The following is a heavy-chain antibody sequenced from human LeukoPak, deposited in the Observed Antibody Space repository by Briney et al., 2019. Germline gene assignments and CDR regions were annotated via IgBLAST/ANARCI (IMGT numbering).Heavy chain of an antibody. Sequence: SVKVSCKASGGTFSSYAISWVRHAPGQGLERMGGIIPIFGTANYAQKFQGRVTITADESTSTAYMELSSLRSEDTAVYYCARDGGSSWYLDYWGQGTLVTVSS. J-gene: IGHJ4*02. CDR3: ARDGGSSWYLDY. CDR2: IIPIFGTA. V-gene: IGHV1-69*13. CDR1: GGTFSSYA. D-gene: IGHD6-13*01.